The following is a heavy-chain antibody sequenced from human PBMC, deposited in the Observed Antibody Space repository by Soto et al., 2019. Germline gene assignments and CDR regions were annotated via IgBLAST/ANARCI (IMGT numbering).Heavy chain of an antibody. V-gene: IGHV5-51*01. CDR1: DYHFASYW. Sequence: GESLNISCRVSDYHFASYWIGCVRQITGKGLECMGIIYPGDSDTRYSPSFQGQVTISADKSISTAYLQWSSLKASDTAMYYCARTAAAGKYYNGMDVWGQGTTVTVSS. CDR3: ARTAAAGKYYNGMDV. CDR2: IYPGDSDT. J-gene: IGHJ6*02. D-gene: IGHD6-13*01.